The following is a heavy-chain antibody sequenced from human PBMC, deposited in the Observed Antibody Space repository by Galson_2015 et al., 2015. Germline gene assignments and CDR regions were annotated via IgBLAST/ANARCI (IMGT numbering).Heavy chain of an antibody. CDR2: ISYDGSNK. V-gene: IGHV3-30-3*02. J-gene: IGHJ4*02. CDR1: GFTFSSYA. Sequence: YLRLSCAASGFTFSSYAMHWVRQAPGKGLEWVAVISYDGSNKYYADSVKGRFTISRDNSKNTLYVQMNSLRAEDTAVYYCARGRGWETLRKSPFDYWGQGTLVTVSS. D-gene: IGHD1-26*01. CDR3: ARGRGWETLRKSPFDY.